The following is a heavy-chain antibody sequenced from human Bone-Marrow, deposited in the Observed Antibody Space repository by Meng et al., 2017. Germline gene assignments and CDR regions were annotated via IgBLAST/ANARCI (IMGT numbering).Heavy chain of an antibody. V-gene: IGHV1-46*01. Sequence: ASVKVSCKASGYTFTSYYMHWVRQAPGQGLEWMGIINPSGGSTSYAQKFQGRVTMTRDTSTSTVYMELSGLSSEDTAVYYCASHDYGDPRSIDYWGQGTLVTVSS. J-gene: IGHJ4*02. CDR1: GYTFTSYY. CDR3: ASHDYGDPRSIDY. CDR2: INPSGGST. D-gene: IGHD4-17*01.